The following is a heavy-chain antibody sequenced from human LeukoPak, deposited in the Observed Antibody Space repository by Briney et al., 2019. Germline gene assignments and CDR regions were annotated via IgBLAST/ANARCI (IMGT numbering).Heavy chain of an antibody. V-gene: IGHV4-34*01. Sequence: SETLSLTCAVYGGSFSGYYWSWIRQPPGKGLEWIGEINHSGSTNYNPSLKSRVTIPVDTSKNQFSLKLSSVTAADTAVYYCARGRAITVTTRRYWFDPWGQGTLVTVSS. D-gene: IGHD4-17*01. CDR1: GGSFSGYY. J-gene: IGHJ5*02. CDR3: ARGRAITVTTRRYWFDP. CDR2: INHSGST.